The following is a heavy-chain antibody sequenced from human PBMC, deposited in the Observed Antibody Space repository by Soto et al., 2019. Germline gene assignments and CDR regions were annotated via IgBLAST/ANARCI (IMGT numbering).Heavy chain of an antibody. CDR3: ARGIGFGGLYFDY. CDR2: ISAHNGNT. V-gene: IGHV1-18*01. CDR1: GFSLSTYG. J-gene: IGHJ4*02. D-gene: IGHD1-26*01. Sequence: ASVKVSCKASGFSLSTYGITWVRQAPGQGLEWVAWISAHNGNTNYAQKLQGRLTVTTDTSTGTAYMNLRSLISDDTAMYYCARGIGFGGLYFDYWGQGTPVTVSS.